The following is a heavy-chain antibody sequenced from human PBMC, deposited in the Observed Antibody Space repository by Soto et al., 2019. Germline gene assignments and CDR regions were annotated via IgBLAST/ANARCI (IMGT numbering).Heavy chain of an antibody. CDR1: GFIFTTYG. V-gene: IGHV3-33*01. CDR2: IYYDGSNK. J-gene: IGHJ4*02. D-gene: IGHD1-26*01. CDR3: AREERSYSLDF. Sequence: QVQLVESGGGVVQPGRSLRLSCAASGFIFTTYGMHWVRQAPGKGLEWVAVIYYDGSNKYYADSVKGRFTISRDNSKNTLYLQMNSLRAEDTAVYYCAREERSYSLDFWGQGTLVTVSS.